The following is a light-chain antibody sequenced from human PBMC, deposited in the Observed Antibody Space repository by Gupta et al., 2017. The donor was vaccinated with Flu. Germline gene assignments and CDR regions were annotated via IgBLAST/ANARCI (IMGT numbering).Light chain of an antibody. V-gene: IGKV2-30*01. CDR3: MHSTRWPWT. CDR2: KAS. Sequence: DGVLTQSPLSLPVTLGQPASISCRSSQSLVYSDGDSYVSWFHQRPGQSPRRLIYKASNRDPGVPDRISGSGSGTDFTLKISRVEAEDAGVYYCMHSTRWPWTFGQGTKVEIK. J-gene: IGKJ1*01. CDR1: QSLVYSDGDSY.